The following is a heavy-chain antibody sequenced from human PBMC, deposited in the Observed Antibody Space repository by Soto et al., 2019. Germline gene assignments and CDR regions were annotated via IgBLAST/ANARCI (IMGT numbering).Heavy chain of an antibody. V-gene: IGHV1-69*06. CDR1: GGTFSSYA. J-gene: IGHJ3*02. CDR2: IIPIFGTA. CDR3: ARNGITGKTEGNAFDI. D-gene: IGHD1-20*01. Sequence: QVQLVQSGAAVTKPGSSVKVSCKASGGTFSSYAISWVRQAPGQGLEWMGGIIPIFGTANYAQKFQGRVTITADKSTSTAYMELSSLRSEDTAVYYCARNGITGKTEGNAFDIWGQGTMVTVSS.